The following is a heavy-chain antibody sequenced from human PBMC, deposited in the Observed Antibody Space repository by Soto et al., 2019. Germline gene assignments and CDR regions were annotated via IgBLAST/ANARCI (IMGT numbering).Heavy chain of an antibody. CDR2: INPNSGGT. D-gene: IGHD5-12*01. V-gene: IGHV1-2*04. CDR1: GYTFTGYY. J-gene: IGHJ6*02. Sequence: ASVKVSCKASGYTFTGYYMHWVRQAPGQGLEWMGWINPNSGGTNYAQKFQGWVTMTRDTSISTAYMELSRPRSDDTAVYYCARASGYSGYGGYYYYYYGMDVWGQGTTVTVSS. CDR3: ARASGYSGYGGYYYYYYGMDV.